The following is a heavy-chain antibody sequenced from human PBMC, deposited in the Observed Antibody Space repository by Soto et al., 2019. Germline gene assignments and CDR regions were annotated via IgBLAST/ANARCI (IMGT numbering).Heavy chain of an antibody. J-gene: IGHJ6*02. CDR1: GGTFSSYA. CDR2: IIPIFGTA. V-gene: IGHV1-69*12. Sequence: QVQLVQSGAEVKKPGSSVKVSCKASGGTFSSYAISWVRQAPGQGLEWMGGIIPIFGTANYAQKFQGRVTITADEXXSXAXKELSSLRSEDTAVYYCARGAVHSGYAYYYYHGMDVWGQGTTVTVSS. D-gene: IGHD5-12*01. CDR3: ARGAVHSGYAYYYYHGMDV.